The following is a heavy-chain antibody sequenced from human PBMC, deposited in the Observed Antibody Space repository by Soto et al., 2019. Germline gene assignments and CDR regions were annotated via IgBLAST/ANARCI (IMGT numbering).Heavy chain of an antibody. CDR1: GYTFTSYD. Sequence: ASVKVSCKASGYTFTSYDINWVRQATGQGLEWMGWMNPNSGNTGYAQKFQGRVTMTRNTSISTAYMELSSLRSEDTAVYYCARLPGLRTNDAFDIWGQGTMVTV. D-gene: IGHD2-8*01. V-gene: IGHV1-8*01. J-gene: IGHJ3*02. CDR2: MNPNSGNT. CDR3: ARLPGLRTNDAFDI.